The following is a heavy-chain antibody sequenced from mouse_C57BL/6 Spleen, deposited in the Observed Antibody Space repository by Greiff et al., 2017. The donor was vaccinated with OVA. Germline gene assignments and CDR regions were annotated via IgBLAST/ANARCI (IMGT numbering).Heavy chain of an antibody. CDR1: GFTFSDYG. CDR3: ARNLLTGTRAMDY. CDR2: ISSGSSTI. Sequence: EVNVVESGGGLVKPGGSLKLSCAASGFTFSDYGMHWVRQAPEKGLEWVAYISSGSSTIYYADTVKGRFTISRDNAKNTLFLQMTSLRSEDTAMYYCARNLLTGTRAMDYWGQGTSVTVSS. V-gene: IGHV5-17*01. J-gene: IGHJ4*01. D-gene: IGHD4-1*01.